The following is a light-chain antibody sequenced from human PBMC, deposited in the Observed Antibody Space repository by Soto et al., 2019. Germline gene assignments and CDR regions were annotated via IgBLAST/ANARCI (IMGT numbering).Light chain of an antibody. J-gene: IGKJ2*01. V-gene: IGKV3-11*01. CDR1: QSVTTY. CDR2: DAS. CDR3: QQRSNWPPGYT. Sequence: ETVLTQSPATLSLSPGERATLSCRASQSVTTYLAWYQQKPGQAPRLLIYDASNRATGIPDRFSGSGSGTDFTLTISSLEPEDFAVYYCQQRSNWPPGYTFGQGTKLEIK.